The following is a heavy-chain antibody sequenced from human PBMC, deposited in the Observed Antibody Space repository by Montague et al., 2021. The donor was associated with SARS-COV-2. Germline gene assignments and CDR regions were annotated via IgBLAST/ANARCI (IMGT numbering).Heavy chain of an antibody. D-gene: IGHD3-16*01. Sequence: SETLSLTCTVSSGSISNNNWNWIRQPPGKGLERNGIISNNESTNYNYYLESRVSISIDTYKFQIYLWVRSVTAADTDVYYCARSVQFAYGLDVWGQGTTVTISS. CDR3: ARSVQFAYGLDV. CDR1: SGSISNNN. J-gene: IGHJ6*02. V-gene: IGHV4-59*08. CDR2: ISNNEST.